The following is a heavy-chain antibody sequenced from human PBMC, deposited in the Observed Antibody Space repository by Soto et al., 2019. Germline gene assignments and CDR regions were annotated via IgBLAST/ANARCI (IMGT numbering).Heavy chain of an antibody. CDR3: AREAGPDRWFDP. CDR1: VASISSYF. CDR2: ISTSGTT. D-gene: IGHD6-19*01. V-gene: IGHV4-4*07. Sequence: SETLSLTCSVSVASISSYFWTWIRQPAGKGLDWIGRISTSGTTNYNPSLKSRVTMSVDTSKNHFSLNLSSVTAADTAVYYCAREAGPDRWFDPWGQGTLVTVSS. J-gene: IGHJ5*02.